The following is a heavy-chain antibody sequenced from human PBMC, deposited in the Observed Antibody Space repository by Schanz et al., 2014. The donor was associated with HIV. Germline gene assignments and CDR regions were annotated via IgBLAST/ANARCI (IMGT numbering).Heavy chain of an antibody. J-gene: IGHJ6*02. CDR3: TRGRFLERGGMDV. CDR2: IWFDGRNK. V-gene: IGHV3-33*01. Sequence: QVQLVESGGGVVQPGRSLRLSCTASGFTFSNYGMHWVRQAPGKGLEWVAVIWFDGRNKYYGDSVKGRFMISRDNSNNTLYLQMNSLRAEDTAVYFCTRGRFLERGGMDVWGQGTAVTVSS. D-gene: IGHD3-3*01. CDR1: GFTFSNYG.